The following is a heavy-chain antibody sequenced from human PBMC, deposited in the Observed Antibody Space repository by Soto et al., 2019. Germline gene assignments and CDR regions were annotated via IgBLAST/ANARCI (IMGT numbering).Heavy chain of an antibody. CDR2: IWFDGSDK. CDR1: GFTFSSCG. D-gene: IGHD2-15*01. J-gene: IGHJ3*02. CDR3: ARLYCSAASCYSVGAFDI. Sequence: QPGGSLRLSCAASGFTFSSCGMHWVRQAPGKGLEWVALIWFDGSDKYYTESVKGRFTISRDNSKSTLYLQMNSLRAEDTAVYYCARLYCSAASCYSVGAFDIRGQGTMVTVSS. V-gene: IGHV3-33*01.